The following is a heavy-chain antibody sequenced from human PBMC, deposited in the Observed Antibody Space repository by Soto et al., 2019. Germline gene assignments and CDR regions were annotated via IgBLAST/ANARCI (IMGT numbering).Heavy chain of an antibody. CDR1: GYTFTSYY. CDR2: INPSGGST. D-gene: IGHD2-15*01. J-gene: IGHJ3*02. Sequence: ASVKVSCKASGYTFTSYYMHWVRQAPGQGLEWMGIINPSGGSTSYAQKFQGGVTMTRDTSTSTVYMELSSLRSEDTAVYYCARETLVVVVAAGVFDIWGKGTMVTVSS. CDR3: ARETLVVVVAAGVFDI. V-gene: IGHV1-46*03.